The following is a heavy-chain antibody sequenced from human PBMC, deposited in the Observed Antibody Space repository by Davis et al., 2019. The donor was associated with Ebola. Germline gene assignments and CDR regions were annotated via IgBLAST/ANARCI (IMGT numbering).Heavy chain of an antibody. J-gene: IGHJ4*02. D-gene: IGHD6-19*01. CDR2: VSPYNSQT. CDR3: ARELSGWYSMDY. Sequence: ASVKVSCKASGYSFTSQGVSWVRQAPGQGLEWMGWVSPYNSQTNYAQNFQGRVTMTTDTSTSTAYMELRNLRSDDTAVYYCARELSGWYSMDYWGQGTLVTVSS. V-gene: IGHV1-18*01. CDR1: GYSFTSQG.